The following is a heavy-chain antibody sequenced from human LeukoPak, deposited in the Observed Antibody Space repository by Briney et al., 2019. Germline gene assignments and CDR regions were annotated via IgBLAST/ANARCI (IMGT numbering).Heavy chain of an antibody. J-gene: IGHJ6*02. V-gene: IGHV4-59*01. Sequence: PSGTLSLTCTVSVGSISSYYWSWIRQPPGKGLECMGYTYYSGSTKYNPSLKSGVTISVHTSKNQFSLKQSSVTAADTAVYYCARGKWELRLGMDVWGQGTTVTVSS. CDR2: TYYSGST. CDR3: ARGKWELRLGMDV. CDR1: VGSISSYY. D-gene: IGHD1-26*01.